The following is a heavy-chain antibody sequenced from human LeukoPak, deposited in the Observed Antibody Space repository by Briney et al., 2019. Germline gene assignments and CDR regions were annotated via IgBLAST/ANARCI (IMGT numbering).Heavy chain of an antibody. J-gene: IGHJ5*02. V-gene: IGHV4-39*07. CDR3: ARDRRFLEWLLGGWFDP. CDR2: IYYSGST. Sequence: SETLSLTCTVSGGSIGSSSYYWGWIRQPPGKGLEWIGSIYYSGSTCYNPSLKSRVTISVDTSKNQFSLKLSSVTAADTAVYYCARDRRFLEWLLGGWFDPWGQGTLVTVSS. D-gene: IGHD3-3*01. CDR1: GGSIGSSSYY.